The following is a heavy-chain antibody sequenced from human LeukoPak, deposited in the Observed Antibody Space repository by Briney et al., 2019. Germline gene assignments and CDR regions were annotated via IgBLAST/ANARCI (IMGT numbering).Heavy chain of an antibody. Sequence: GGSLRLSCAASGFTVSSNYMSWVRQAPGKGLEWVAVIYSGGSTYYADSVKGRFTISRDNSKNTLYLQMNSLRAEDTAVYYCAKDGSRPYYYGMDVWGQGTTVTVSS. V-gene: IGHV3-53*01. CDR2: IYSGGST. CDR3: AKDGSRPYYYGMDV. J-gene: IGHJ6*02. D-gene: IGHD6-13*01. CDR1: GFTVSSNY.